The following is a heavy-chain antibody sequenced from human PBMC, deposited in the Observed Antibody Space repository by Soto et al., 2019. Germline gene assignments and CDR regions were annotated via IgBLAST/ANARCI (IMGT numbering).Heavy chain of an antibody. J-gene: IGHJ6*02. Sequence: SVKVSCKAPGDTFSSYAISWVRQAPGKGLEWMGKIIPTFGRTNYAQKFQGRLTISADDSTSTAYMELRSLVSEDTAVYYCARDPLSSFAMDVWGQGTTVTVSS. CDR1: GDTFSSYA. D-gene: IGHD6-6*01. CDR3: ARDPLSSFAMDV. CDR2: IIPTFGRT. V-gene: IGHV1-69*13.